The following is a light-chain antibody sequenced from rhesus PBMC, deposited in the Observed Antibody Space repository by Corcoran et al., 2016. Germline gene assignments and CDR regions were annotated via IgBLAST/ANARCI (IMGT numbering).Light chain of an antibody. J-gene: IGKJ2*01. CDR2: EGS. V-gene: IGKV1-21*01. Sequence: DIQMTQSPSSLSASVGDRVTITCRASQGITNDLAWSQQKPGETLKLLIYEGSSLQSGIPSRFSGSGSGTDFTLTISSLQSEDLATYYCQHYYSTPYSFGQGTKVEIK. CDR1: QGITND. CDR3: QHYYSTPYS.